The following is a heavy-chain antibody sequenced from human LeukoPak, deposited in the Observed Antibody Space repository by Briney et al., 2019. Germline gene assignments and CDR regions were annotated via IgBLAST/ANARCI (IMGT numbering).Heavy chain of an antibody. V-gene: IGHV3-23*01. CDR3: AKGGIAAAGTSFYFDY. D-gene: IGHD6-13*01. Sequence: GGSLRLSCAASGFTFSSYAMSWVRQAPGKGLEWVSGISGSGSGTYYPDSVKGRFTVSRDNSKNTLYLQMNSLRAEDTAVYYCAKGGIAAAGTSFYFDYWGQGTLVTVSS. J-gene: IGHJ4*02. CDR2: ISGSGSGT. CDR1: GFTFSSYA.